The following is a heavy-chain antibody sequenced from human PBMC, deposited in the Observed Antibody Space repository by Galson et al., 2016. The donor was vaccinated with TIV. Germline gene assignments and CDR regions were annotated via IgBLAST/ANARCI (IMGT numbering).Heavy chain of an antibody. CDR2: IIPIFGTT. J-gene: IGHJ5*02. D-gene: IGHD3-10*01. V-gene: IGHV1-69*15. CDR3: ARATNYYDNWFDP. CDR1: GGKFSSYV. Sequence: SGGKFSSYVISWVRQAPGQGLEWIGRIIPIFGTTKYAQKFQGRVTITADESTDTAYVELNSLTSEDTAVYYCARATNYYDNWFDPWGQGTLVTVSS.